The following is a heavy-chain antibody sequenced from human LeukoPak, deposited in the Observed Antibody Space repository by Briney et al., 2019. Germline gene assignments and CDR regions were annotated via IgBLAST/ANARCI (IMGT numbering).Heavy chain of an antibody. V-gene: IGHV3-21*01. CDR1: GFRFSTHD. Sequence: GGSLRLSCAASGFRFSTHDLNWVRQAPGKGLECVSYISRTSTYLYYADSVKGRFTISRGNDKNLLYLQMNNLRAEDTAVYFCAKDTRKGGYYSDYWGQGTVVTVSS. CDR3: AKDTRKGGYYSDY. CDR2: ISRTSTYL. D-gene: IGHD2-15*01. J-gene: IGHJ4*02.